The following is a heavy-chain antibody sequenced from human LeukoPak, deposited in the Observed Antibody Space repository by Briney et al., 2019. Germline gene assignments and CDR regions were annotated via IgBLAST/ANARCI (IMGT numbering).Heavy chain of an antibody. CDR2: IDPSGGST. CDR3: ARARELGSKTKYYFDY. CDR1: GYTFTSFY. D-gene: IGHD7-27*01. J-gene: IGHJ4*02. Sequence: ASVKVSCKASGYTFTSFYMHWVRQAPGLGLEWMGIIDPSGGSTTYPQKFQGRVTMTRDMSTRTVYMELSSLGYEDTAVYYCARARELGSKTKYYFDYWGQGTLVTVSS. V-gene: IGHV1-46*01.